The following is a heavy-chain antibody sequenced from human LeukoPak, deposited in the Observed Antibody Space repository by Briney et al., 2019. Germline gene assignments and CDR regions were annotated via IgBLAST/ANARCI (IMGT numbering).Heavy chain of an antibody. J-gene: IGHJ6*02. CDR1: GGSISSYS. V-gene: IGHV4-59*12. Sequence: SETLSLTCTVSGGSISSYSWNWIRQPPGRGLEWIGNLYHSGNTNYNPSLKSRVTISVDTSKNQFSLKLSSVTAADTAVYYCARGCSSTSCWLRMDVWGQGTTVTVSS. CDR3: ARGCSSTSCWLRMDV. CDR2: LYHSGNT. D-gene: IGHD2-2*01.